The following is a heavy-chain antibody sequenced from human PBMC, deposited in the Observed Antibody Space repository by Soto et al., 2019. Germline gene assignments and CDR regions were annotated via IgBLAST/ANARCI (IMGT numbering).Heavy chain of an antibody. Sequence: ETLSLTCTVSGGAISGYYWTWIRQSAGKGLEWIGRIYSSGGTKYNPSLQSRVTMSLDTSKNQFSLRLSSVTAADTAVYYCARGQRFSDSFDPWGQGTLVTVSS. J-gene: IGHJ5*02. D-gene: IGHD3-3*01. CDR3: ARGQRFSDSFDP. CDR1: GGAISGYY. CDR2: IYSSGGT. V-gene: IGHV4-4*07.